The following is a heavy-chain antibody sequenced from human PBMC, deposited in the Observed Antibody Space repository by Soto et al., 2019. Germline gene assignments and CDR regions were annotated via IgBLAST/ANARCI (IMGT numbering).Heavy chain of an antibody. CDR1: GGSITSSSYY. J-gene: IGHJ4*02. CDR2: IYYRGST. Sequence: QLQLQESGPGLVKPSETLSLTCAVSGGSITSSSYYWGWIRQAPGRGLEWIGTIYYRGSTYYNPSLESRVTISADTSKNQLSLTLRSVPAADTAVYYCASPAGADYTFDYWGQGILVTVSS. D-gene: IGHD4-4*01. CDR3: ASPAGADYTFDY. V-gene: IGHV4-39*01.